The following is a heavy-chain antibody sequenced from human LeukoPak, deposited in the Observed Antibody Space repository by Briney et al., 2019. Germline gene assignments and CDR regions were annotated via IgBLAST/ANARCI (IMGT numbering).Heavy chain of an antibody. CDR1: GFTVSSNY. J-gene: IGHJ6*02. D-gene: IGHD1-14*01. V-gene: IGHV3-53*01. CDR2: IYSGGST. CDR3: ARSQSGRYYYGMDV. Sequence: GGSLRLSCAASGFTVSSNYMSWVRQAPGKGLEWVSVIYSGGSTYYADSVKGRFTISRDNSKNTLYLQMNSLRAEDTAVYYCARSQSGRYYYGMDVWGQGTTLTVSS.